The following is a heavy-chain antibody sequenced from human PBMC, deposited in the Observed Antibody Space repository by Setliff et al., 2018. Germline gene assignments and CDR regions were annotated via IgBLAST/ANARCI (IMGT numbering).Heavy chain of an antibody. Sequence: GGSLRLSCVASTFTFSDDYMSWIRQAPGKGLEWIAFIGSGGSPTYYAESVKGRFALSRDNTNKSVNLEMNSLRVEDTAIYFCVKGDSTPPHWYFDLWGRGTPVTVSS. CDR1: TFTFSDDY. CDR3: VKGDSTPPHWYFDL. CDR2: IGSGGSPT. J-gene: IGHJ2*01. V-gene: IGHV3-11*04.